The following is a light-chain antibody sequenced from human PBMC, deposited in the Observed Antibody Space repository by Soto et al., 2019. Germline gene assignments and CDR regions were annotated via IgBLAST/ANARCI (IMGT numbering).Light chain of an antibody. J-gene: IGKJ1*01. CDR2: KAS. V-gene: IGKV1-5*03. CDR3: QQYNPYSPWT. CDR1: QNIMNY. Sequence: DIQMTQSPASLSASVGDRVTITCRARQNIMNYLNWYQQRPGEAPKLLISKASRLESGVPSRFSGSGSGTEFTLSISGLQPDDFATYYCQQYNPYSPWTFGQGTKVDIK.